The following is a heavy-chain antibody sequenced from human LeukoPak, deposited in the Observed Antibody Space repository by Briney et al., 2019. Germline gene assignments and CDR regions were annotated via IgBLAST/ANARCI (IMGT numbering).Heavy chain of an antibody. Sequence: SETLSLTCTVSGGSMSSSSYYLAWIRQTPGKGLEWIGSIFSSGTTYYNPSLKRRVTISVDTSKNQFSLKLNSVTAADTAVFYCASHGGSGSYPPVRDDPWGQGTLVTVSS. CDR2: IFSSGTT. V-gene: IGHV4-39*01. D-gene: IGHD3-10*01. CDR1: GGSMSSSSYY. CDR3: ASHGGSGSYPPVRDDP. J-gene: IGHJ5*02.